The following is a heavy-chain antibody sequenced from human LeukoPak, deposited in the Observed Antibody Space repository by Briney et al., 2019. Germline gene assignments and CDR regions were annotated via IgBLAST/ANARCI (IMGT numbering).Heavy chain of an antibody. CDR3: ARDLTTVVNWRKYWYLDL. Sequence: GGSLRLSCAASGFTFSSYSMNWVRQAPGKGLEWVSSISSSSSYIYYADSVKGRFTISRDNAKNSLYLQMNSLRAEDTAVYYCARDLTTVVNWRKYWYLDLWGRGTLVTVSS. CDR1: GFTFSSYS. V-gene: IGHV3-21*01. CDR2: ISSSSSYI. J-gene: IGHJ2*01. D-gene: IGHD4-23*01.